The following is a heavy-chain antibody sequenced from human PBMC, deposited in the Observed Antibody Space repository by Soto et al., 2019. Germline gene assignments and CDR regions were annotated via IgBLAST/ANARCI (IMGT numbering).Heavy chain of an antibody. V-gene: IGHV4-39*01. J-gene: IGHJ5*02. CDR1: GGSISSSSYY. CDR3: ARHRFHHIAAASSNWFDP. Sequence: SETLSLTCTVSGGSISSSSYYWGWIRQPPGKGLEWIGSIYYSGSTYYNPSLKSRVTISVDTSKNQFSLKLSSVTAADTAVYYCARHRFHHIAAASSNWFDPWGQGTLVTVSS. D-gene: IGHD6-13*01. CDR2: IYYSGST.